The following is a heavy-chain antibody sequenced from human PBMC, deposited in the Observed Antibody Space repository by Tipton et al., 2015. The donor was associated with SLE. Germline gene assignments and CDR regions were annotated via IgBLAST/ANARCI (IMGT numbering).Heavy chain of an antibody. V-gene: IGHV4-4*07. CDR2: IYSSGST. J-gene: IGHJ4*02. CDR1: GGSINTYY. D-gene: IGHD3-16*02. Sequence: TLSLTCTVSGGSINTYYWSWIRQPAGKGLEWIGHIYSSGSTSYNPSLKSRVTMSVDTSKNQFSLKLNSVTAADTAVYYCARVGQNDDIWGSYRLDFDYWGQGTLVTVSS. CDR3: ARVGQNDDIWGSYRLDFDY.